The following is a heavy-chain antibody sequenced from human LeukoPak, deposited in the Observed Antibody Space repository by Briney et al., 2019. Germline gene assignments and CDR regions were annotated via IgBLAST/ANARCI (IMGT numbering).Heavy chain of an antibody. V-gene: IGHV4-39*01. J-gene: IGHJ5*01. CDR2: IYYSGST. Sequence: PSETLSLTCTVSGDSISSSSYYWGWIRQPPGKGLEWIGNIYYSGSTYYNPSLKSRVTISVDTSKYQFSLKLNSVTAADTAVYYCVRQPALSYCSAGTCWFDSWGQGTLVTVSS. D-gene: IGHD2-15*01. CDR3: VRQPALSYCSAGTCWFDS. CDR1: GDSISSSSYY.